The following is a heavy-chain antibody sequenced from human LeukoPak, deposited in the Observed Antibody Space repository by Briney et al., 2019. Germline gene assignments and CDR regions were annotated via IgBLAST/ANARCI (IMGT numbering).Heavy chain of an antibody. CDR3: ALTEYSSSFYYYYYMDV. Sequence: ASVKVSCKASGYTFTSYDINWVRQATGQGLEWMGWIIPIFGTANYAQKFQGRVTITADESTSTAYMELSSLRSEDTAVYYCALTEYSSSFYYYYYMDVWGKGATVTVSS. D-gene: IGHD6-6*01. V-gene: IGHV1-69*13. CDR1: GYTFTSYD. J-gene: IGHJ6*03. CDR2: IIPIFGTA.